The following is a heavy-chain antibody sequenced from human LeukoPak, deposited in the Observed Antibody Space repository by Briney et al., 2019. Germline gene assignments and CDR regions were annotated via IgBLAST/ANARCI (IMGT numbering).Heavy chain of an antibody. D-gene: IGHD2-2*01. Sequence: SGGSLRLSCAASGFTHSINYMSWVPQARARGREGVSAISGSGGSTYYANSVKGRFTISRDNSKNTLYLQMNSLRAEDTAVYYCARLGYCSSTSCSNNWFDHWGQGTLVTVSS. V-gene: IGHV3-23*01. CDR1: GFTHSINY. CDR2: ISGSGGST. CDR3: ARLGYCSSTSCSNNWFDH. J-gene: IGHJ5*02.